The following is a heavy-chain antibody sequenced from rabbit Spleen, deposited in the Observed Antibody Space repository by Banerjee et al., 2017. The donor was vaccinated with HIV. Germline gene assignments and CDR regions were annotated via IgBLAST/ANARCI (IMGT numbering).Heavy chain of an antibody. Sequence: QSLEESGGDLVKPGASLTLTCTASGVSFSGSSYMCWVRQAPGKGLEWIACIETDSSGFTYFATWAIGRFTISKTSSTTVTLQVTSLTAADTATYFCARDTGSGHYIDAYFDLWGPGTLVTVS. J-gene: IGHJ4*01. CDR3: ARDTGSGHYIDAYFDL. CDR2: IETDSSGFT. CDR1: GVSFSGSSY. D-gene: IGHD1-1*01. V-gene: IGHV1S40*01.